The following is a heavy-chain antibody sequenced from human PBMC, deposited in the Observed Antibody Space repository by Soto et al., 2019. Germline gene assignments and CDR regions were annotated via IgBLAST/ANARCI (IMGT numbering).Heavy chain of an antibody. CDR2: ISSSGSTI. J-gene: IGHJ3*02. CDR3: AREGSGSYYAFDI. D-gene: IGHD1-26*01. Sequence: GGSLRLSCAASGFTFSSYEMNWVRQAPGKGLEWVSYISSSGSTIYYAASVKGRFTISRDNAKNSLYLQMNSLRAEDTAVYYCAREGSGSYYAFDIWGQGTMVTVSS. V-gene: IGHV3-48*03. CDR1: GFTFSSYE.